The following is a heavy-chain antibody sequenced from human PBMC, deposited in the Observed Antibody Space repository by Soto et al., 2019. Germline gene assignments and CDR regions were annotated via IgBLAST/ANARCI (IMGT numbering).Heavy chain of an antibody. CDR2: ISGDNGDT. V-gene: IGHV1-18*01. CDR3: ARSLTTLTTLLDY. Sequence: GASVKVSCKASGQTFSNYGISWVRQAPGQGLEWMGWISGDNGDTRFAQKVQGRVSLTTDTSTSTAYMELRSLTSDDTAVYYCARSLTTLTTLLDYWGQGTLVTVSS. CDR1: GQTFSNYG. D-gene: IGHD4-17*01. J-gene: IGHJ4*02.